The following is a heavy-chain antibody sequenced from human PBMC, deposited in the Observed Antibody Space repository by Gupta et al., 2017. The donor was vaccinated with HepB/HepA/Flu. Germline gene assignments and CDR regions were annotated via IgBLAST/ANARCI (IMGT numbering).Heavy chain of an antibody. CDR2: IKQDGSQK. D-gene: IGHD3-3*02. Sequence: EVQLVESGGGLVQPGGSLRLSCAASGFTFSSYWMSWVRQAPGKGLEWVANIKQDGSQKYYVDSVKGRFTISRDNAKNSLYLQMNSLRAEDTAVYYCARDKILFPIFGAFDIWGQGTMVTVSS. CDR1: GFTFSSYW. V-gene: IGHV3-7*01. J-gene: IGHJ3*02. CDR3: ARDKILFPIFGAFDI.